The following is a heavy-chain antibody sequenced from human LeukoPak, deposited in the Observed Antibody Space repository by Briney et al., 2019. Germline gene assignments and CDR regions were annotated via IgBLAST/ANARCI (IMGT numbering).Heavy chain of an antibody. CDR1: GYSFGNYW. D-gene: IGHD2-15*01. Sequence: GESLKISFKGSGYSFGNYWIAWVRQMPGKGLEWMGIIYPGDSDTRYSPSFQGQVTISVDKSINTAYLQWSSLKASDTAIYYCTRRGSRPYFDYWGQGTLVTVSS. CDR3: TRRGSRPYFDY. V-gene: IGHV5-51*01. J-gene: IGHJ4*02. CDR2: IYPGDSDT.